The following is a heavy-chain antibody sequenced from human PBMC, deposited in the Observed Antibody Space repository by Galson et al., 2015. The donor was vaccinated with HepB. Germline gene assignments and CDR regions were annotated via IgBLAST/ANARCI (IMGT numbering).Heavy chain of an antibody. J-gene: IGHJ5*02. D-gene: IGHD6-13*01. CDR2: ISYDGSNK. Sequence: SLRLSCAASGFTFSSYAMHWVRQAPGKGLEWVAVISYDGSNKYYADSVKGRFTISRDDSKNTLYLQLNSLRPEDTALYYCARDFVYTSSSPTGGFDPWGQGTLVTVSS. CDR3: ARDFVYTSSSPTGGFDP. CDR1: GFTFSSYA. V-gene: IGHV3-30*04.